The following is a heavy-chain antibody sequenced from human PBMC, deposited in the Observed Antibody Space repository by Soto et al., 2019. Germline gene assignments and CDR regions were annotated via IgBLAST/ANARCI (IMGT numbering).Heavy chain of an antibody. CDR3: AKMLGGSIAARPFDY. V-gene: IGHV3-9*01. J-gene: IGHJ4*02. Sequence: EVQLVESGGGLVQPGRSLRLSCAASGFTFDDYAMHWVRQAPGKGLEWVSGISWNSGSIGYADSVKGRFTISRDNAXXSLYLQRNSLRAEDTALYYCAKMLGGSIAARPFDYWGQGTLVTVSS. CDR2: ISWNSGSI. CDR1: GFTFDDYA. D-gene: IGHD6-6*01.